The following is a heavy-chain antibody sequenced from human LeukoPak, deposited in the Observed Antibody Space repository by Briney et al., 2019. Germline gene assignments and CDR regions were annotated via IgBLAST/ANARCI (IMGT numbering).Heavy chain of an antibody. V-gene: IGHV3-48*02. CDR3: AGDPSGYYYLGQ. D-gene: IGHD5-12*01. CDR1: GFTFTNYG. CDR2: ISSSATTI. J-gene: IGHJ4*02. Sequence: GGSLRLSCAASGFTFTNYGMNWVRQAPGKGLEWLSYISSSATTIYYADSVKGRFTISRDNAKNSVYLQMNSLGDEDTAVYYCAGDPSGYYYLGQWGQGTLVAVSS.